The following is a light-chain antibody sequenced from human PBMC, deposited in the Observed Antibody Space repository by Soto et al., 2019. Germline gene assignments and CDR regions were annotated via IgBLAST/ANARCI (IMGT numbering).Light chain of an antibody. V-gene: IGKV1-39*01. CDR2: AAS. CDR1: QSISNY. CDR3: QQSYRNPIT. Sequence: DIQMTQSASSLSASVGDRVTITCRASQSISNYLNWYQQKRGKAPNLLXHAASSLQSGVPPRFSGSGSGTDFTLTISSLQPEDFEPYFCQQSYRNPITFGQGTRLEIK. J-gene: IGKJ5*01.